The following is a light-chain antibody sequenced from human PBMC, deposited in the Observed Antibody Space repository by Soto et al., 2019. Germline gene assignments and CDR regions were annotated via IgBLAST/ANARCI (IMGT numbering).Light chain of an antibody. CDR1: QSVTSSN. J-gene: IGKJ2*01. Sequence: EVVLTQSPGTLSLSPGERATLSCRASQSVTSSNLAWYQQKPGQAPRLLIYGSSRRATATPDRFSGSWSGTDFTLTIRRLEPEDFAVYYWQHYDNSNMYSFGQGTKLEIK. CDR2: GSS. CDR3: QHYDNSNMYS. V-gene: IGKV3-20*01.